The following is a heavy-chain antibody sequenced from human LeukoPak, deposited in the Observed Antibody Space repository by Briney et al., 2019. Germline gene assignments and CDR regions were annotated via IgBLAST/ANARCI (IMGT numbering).Heavy chain of an antibody. D-gene: IGHD1-26*01. CDR2: ISSRSSTI. V-gene: IGHV3-48*04. CDR3: ARNARDYTGSCSY. CDR1: GFTLRTYS. Sequence: GGSLRLSCAASGFTLRTYSMNWVRQAPGKGLEGVSYISSRSSTIYYADSVKGRFTISRDNAKNSLYLQMNSLRAEDTAVYYCARNARDYTGSCSYWGQGALVTVSS. J-gene: IGHJ4*02.